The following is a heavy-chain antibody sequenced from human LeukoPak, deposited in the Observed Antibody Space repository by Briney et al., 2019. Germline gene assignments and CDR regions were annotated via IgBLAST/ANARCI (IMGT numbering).Heavy chain of an antibody. Sequence: GGSLRLSCAASGFTFSNYWMHWFRQAPGKGLVWVSRINSDGSSTSYADSVKGRFTISRDNAKNTLYLQMNSLRAEDTAVYYCVRQITMTVHWGQGTLVTVSS. V-gene: IGHV3-74*01. CDR3: VRQITMTVH. J-gene: IGHJ4*02. CDR1: GFTFSNYW. D-gene: IGHD3-22*01. CDR2: INSDGSST.